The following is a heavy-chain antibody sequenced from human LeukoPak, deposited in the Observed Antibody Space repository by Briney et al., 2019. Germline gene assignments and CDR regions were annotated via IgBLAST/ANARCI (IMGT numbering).Heavy chain of an antibody. J-gene: IGHJ3*02. CDR2: ISGSGGAT. CDR1: GVTFSNCA. V-gene: IGHV3-23*01. CDR3: AKAAIDAFGI. Sequence: PGGSLRLSCAASGVTFSNCAMNWVRQAPGKGLEWVSVISGSGGATYYADSVKGRFTISRDNSKNTLYLQMNSLRAEDTAVYYCAKAAIDAFGIWGQGTMVTVSS. D-gene: IGHD3-9*01.